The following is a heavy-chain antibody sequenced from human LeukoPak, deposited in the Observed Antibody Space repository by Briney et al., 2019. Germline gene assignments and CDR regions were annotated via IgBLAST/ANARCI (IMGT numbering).Heavy chain of an antibody. CDR2: INSDGSST. V-gene: IGHV3-74*01. J-gene: IGHJ4*02. CDR3: ARGEQDMAPMSIDY. Sequence: GGSLRLSCAASGFTFSSYWMHWVRPAPGKGLVWVSRINSDGSSTSYADSVKGRFTISRDNSKNTLYLQMNSLRAEDTAVYYCARGEQDMAPMSIDYWGQGTLITVSS. CDR1: GFTFSSYW. D-gene: IGHD5-24*01.